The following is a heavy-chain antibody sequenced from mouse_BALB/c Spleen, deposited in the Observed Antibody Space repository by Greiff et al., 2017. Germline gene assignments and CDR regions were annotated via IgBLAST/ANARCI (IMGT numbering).Heavy chain of an antibody. J-gene: IGHJ1*01. CDR3: ARSPIPPPFDV. D-gene: IGHD6-5*01. CDR2: ILPGSGST. V-gene: IGHV1-9*01. CDR1: GYTFSSYW. Sequence: QVQLQQSGAELMKPGASVKISCKATGYTFSSYWIEWVKQRPGHGLEWFGEILPGSGSTNYNEKFKGKATFTADTSSNTAYMQLSSLTSEDSAVYYCARSPIPPPFDVWGAGTTVTVSS.